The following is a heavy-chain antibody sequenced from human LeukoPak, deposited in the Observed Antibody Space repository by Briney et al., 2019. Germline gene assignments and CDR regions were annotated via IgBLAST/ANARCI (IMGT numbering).Heavy chain of an antibody. D-gene: IGHD3-9*01. Sequence: ASVKVSCKASGYTFTGYYMHWLRQAPGQGLEWMGWINPNSGGTNYAQKFQGRVTMTRDTSISTAYMELSRLRSDDTAVYYCASLDYDNSNMDVWGQGTTVTVSS. CDR2: INPNSGGT. CDR1: GYTFTGYY. J-gene: IGHJ6*02. CDR3: ASLDYDNSNMDV. V-gene: IGHV1-2*02.